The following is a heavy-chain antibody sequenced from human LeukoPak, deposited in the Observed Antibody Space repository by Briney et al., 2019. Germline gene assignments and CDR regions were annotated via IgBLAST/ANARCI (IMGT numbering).Heavy chain of an antibody. Sequence: SETLSLTCAVSGGSISTYYWRWSRQPPGKGLEWIGYIYYSGSTNYTPSLKSRVTISVDTSKNQFSLNLSSVTAADTAVYYCARGRSRDGYNYDYWGQGTLVTVSS. CDR1: GGSISTYY. CDR3: ARGRSRDGYNYDY. CDR2: IYYSGST. J-gene: IGHJ4*02. V-gene: IGHV4-59*01. D-gene: IGHD5-24*01.